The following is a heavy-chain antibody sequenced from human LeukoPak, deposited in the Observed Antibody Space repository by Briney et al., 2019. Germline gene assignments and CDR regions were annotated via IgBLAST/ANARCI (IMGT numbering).Heavy chain of an antibody. V-gene: IGHV3-48*03. CDR1: GFTFNNYE. J-gene: IGHJ4*02. CDR2: ISSSGATI. D-gene: IGHD1-1*01. Sequence: PGGSLRLSCVASGFTFNNYEMNWVRQAPGKGLEWVSYISSSGATIYYADAVKGRFTISRDNAKNSLYLQMNSLRAEDTAVYSCARDLQPLDYWGQGTLVTVSS. CDR3: ARDLQPLDY.